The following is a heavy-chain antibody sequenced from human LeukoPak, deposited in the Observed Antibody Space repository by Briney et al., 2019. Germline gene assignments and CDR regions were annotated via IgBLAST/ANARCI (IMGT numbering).Heavy chain of an antibody. CDR2: ITTRGTYQ. CDR3: ARVKGGNCGSDCYHYGDDY. D-gene: IGHD2-21*02. V-gene: IGHV3-21*01. J-gene: IGHJ4*02. CDR1: GFIFNTYS. Sequence: PGGSLRLSCAASGFIFNTYSMSWVRQTPGKGLEWVSSITTRGTYQYYADSVKGRFTISRDNAKNSLHLQMNSLRVEDTAVYYCARVKGGNCGSDCYHYGDDYWGQGTLVTVSS.